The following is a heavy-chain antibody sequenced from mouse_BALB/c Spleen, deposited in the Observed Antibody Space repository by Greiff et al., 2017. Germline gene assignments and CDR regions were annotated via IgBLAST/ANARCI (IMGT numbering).Heavy chain of an antibody. CDR3: ARDGYDMNFDY. V-gene: IGHV14-3*02. CDR2: IDPANGNT. D-gene: IGHD2-2*01. Sequence: EVQLQQSGAELVKPGASVKLSCTASGFNIKDSYMHWVKQRPEQGLEWIGRIDPANGNTKYDPKFQGKATITADTSSNTAYLQLSSLTSEDTAVYYCARDGYDMNFDYWGQGTTLTVSS. CDR1: GFNIKDSY. J-gene: IGHJ2*01.